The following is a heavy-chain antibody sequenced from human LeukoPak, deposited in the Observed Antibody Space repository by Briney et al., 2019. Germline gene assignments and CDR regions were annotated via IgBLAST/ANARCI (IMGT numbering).Heavy chain of an antibody. CDR3: ATKAGAVAGDDAFDI. CDR2: IINDGSYT. CDR1: GFTFSPVW. Sequence: GGSLRLSCAASGFTFSPVWMHWVRQAPGKGLMWVSHIINDGSYTTYADSVKGRFTISRDNAKNSLYLQMNSLRAEDTAVYYCATKAGAVAGDDAFDIWGQGTMVTVSS. V-gene: IGHV3-74*01. J-gene: IGHJ3*02. D-gene: IGHD6-19*01.